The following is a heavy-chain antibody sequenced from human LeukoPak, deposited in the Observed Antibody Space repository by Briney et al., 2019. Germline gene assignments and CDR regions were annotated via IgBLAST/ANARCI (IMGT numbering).Heavy chain of an antibody. CDR2: ISWNSGSI. J-gene: IGHJ4*02. CDR3: AKAAGYSSSSGLFDY. D-gene: IGHD6-6*01. Sequence: GGSLRLSCAASGFTFDDYAMHRVRQAPGKGLEWVSGISWNSGSIGYADSVKGRFTISRDNAKNSLYLQMNSLRAEDTALYYCAKAAGYSSSSGLFDYWGQGTLVTVSS. CDR1: GFTFDDYA. V-gene: IGHV3-9*01.